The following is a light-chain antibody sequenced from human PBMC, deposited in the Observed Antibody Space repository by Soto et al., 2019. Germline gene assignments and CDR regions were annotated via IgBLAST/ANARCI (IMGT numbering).Light chain of an antibody. J-gene: IGKJ5*01. V-gene: IGKV1-5*03. Sequence: DIQMTQSPSTLSASVGDRVTITCRASQSISSWLAWYQQKPGKAPKSLIYKASSLESGVPSRFSRGVSGTDLTLTITSLHPDDFATYCCQQYSIYPISFGQWTRREIK. CDR1: QSISSW. CDR2: KAS. CDR3: QQYSIYPIS.